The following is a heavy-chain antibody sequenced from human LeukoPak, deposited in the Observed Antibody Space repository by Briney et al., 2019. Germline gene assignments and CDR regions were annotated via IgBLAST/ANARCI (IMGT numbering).Heavy chain of an antibody. CDR1: GGSFSGYY. V-gene: IGHV4-34*01. D-gene: IGHD6-13*01. Sequence: SETLSLTCAVYGGSFSGYYWSWIRQPPGKGLEWIGEINHSGSTNYNPSLKSRVTISVDTSKNQFSLKLSSVTAADTAVYYCARLVVGIAAAGTSDYWGQGTLVTVSS. J-gene: IGHJ4*02. CDR2: INHSGST. CDR3: ARLVVGIAAAGTSDY.